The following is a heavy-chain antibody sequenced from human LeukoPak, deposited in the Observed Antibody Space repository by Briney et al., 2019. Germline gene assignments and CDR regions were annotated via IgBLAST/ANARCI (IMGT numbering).Heavy chain of an antibody. CDR3: ARNGDYVSYYYYMDV. CDR2: ISVSGGGT. J-gene: IGHJ6*03. Sequence: GGSLRLSCAASGFTFSSYAMSWVRQAPGKGLEWVSTISVSGGGTYYPDSVKGRFTISRDNSKNTLYLQMNSLRAEDTAVYYCARNGDYVSYYYYMDVWGKGTTVTVSS. D-gene: IGHD4-17*01. CDR1: GFTFSSYA. V-gene: IGHV3-23*01.